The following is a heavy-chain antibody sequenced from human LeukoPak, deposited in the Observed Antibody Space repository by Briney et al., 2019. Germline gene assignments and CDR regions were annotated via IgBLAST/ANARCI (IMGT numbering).Heavy chain of an antibody. CDR3: ARGIVWRLGSYGLDV. D-gene: IGHD3-16*01. J-gene: IGHJ6*02. CDR2: IYSGGST. CDR1: GFTVSSKY. V-gene: IGHV3-53*01. Sequence: PGGSLRLSCVASGFTVSSKYMSWVRQAPGNGLEWVSVIYSGGSTYYGESVKGRFTISRDNSKNTVYLQMNALRAEDSAVYYCARGIVWRLGSYGLDVWGQGTTVTVSS.